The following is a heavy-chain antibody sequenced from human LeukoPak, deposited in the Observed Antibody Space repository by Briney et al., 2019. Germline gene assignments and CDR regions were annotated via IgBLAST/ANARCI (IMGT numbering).Heavy chain of an antibody. V-gene: IGHV4-34*01. CDR2: IYYSGST. CDR3: ARDQSSGSDAFDI. Sequence: SETLSLTCAVYVESFSDHYWTWIRQPPGKGLEWIGSIYYSGSTYYNPSLKSRVTISVDTSKNQFSLKLSSVTAADTAVYYCARDQSSGSDAFDIWGQGTMVTVSS. CDR1: VESFSDHY. D-gene: IGHD6-19*01. J-gene: IGHJ3*02.